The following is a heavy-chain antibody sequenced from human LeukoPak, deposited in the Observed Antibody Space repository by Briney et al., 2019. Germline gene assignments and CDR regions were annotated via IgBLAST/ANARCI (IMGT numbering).Heavy chain of an antibody. CDR3: ARDAAYVTFDY. CDR2: ISGDGDNT. J-gene: IGHJ4*02. V-gene: IGHV3-64*01. D-gene: IGHD2-21*01. CDR1: GFTFSNYA. Sequence: GGSLRLSCAASGFTFSNYAMSWVRQAPGKGLECVSVISGDGDNTYYANSVKGRFTISRDNSKNTLYLEMGSLRVEDRAVYYCARDAAYVTFDYWGQGTLVTVSS.